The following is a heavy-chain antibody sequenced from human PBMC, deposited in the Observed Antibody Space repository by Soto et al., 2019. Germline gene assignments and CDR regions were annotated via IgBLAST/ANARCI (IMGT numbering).Heavy chain of an antibody. V-gene: IGHV4-59*01. J-gene: IGHJ5*02. D-gene: IGHD6-19*01. Sequence: SETLSLTCTVSGGSISSYYWSWIRQPPGKGLEWIGYIYYSGSTNYNPSLKSRVTISVDTSKNQFSLKLSSVTAADTAVYYCAGNHSSGWYTMGNTWLDPWGQGTLVTVSS. CDR1: GGSISSYY. CDR3: AGNHSSGWYTMGNTWLDP. CDR2: IYYSGST.